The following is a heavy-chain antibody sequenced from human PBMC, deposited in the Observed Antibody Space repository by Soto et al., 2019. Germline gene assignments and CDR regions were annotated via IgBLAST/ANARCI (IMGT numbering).Heavy chain of an antibody. CDR1: GFTFDDYA. J-gene: IGHJ4*02. CDR3: AKMTYDILTGPFDY. Sequence: EVQLVESGGGLVQPGRSLRLSCAASGFTFDDYAMHWVRQAPGKGLEWVSGISWNSGSIGYADSVKGRFTISRDNAKNSLYLQMNSLRAEDTALYYCAKMTYDILTGPFDYWGQGTLVTASS. CDR2: ISWNSGSI. V-gene: IGHV3-9*01. D-gene: IGHD3-9*01.